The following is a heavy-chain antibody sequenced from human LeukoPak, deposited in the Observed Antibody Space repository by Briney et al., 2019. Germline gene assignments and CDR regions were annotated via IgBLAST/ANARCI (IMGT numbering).Heavy chain of an antibody. D-gene: IGHD5-24*01. V-gene: IGHV1-69*06. CDR2: IIPIFGTA. Sequence: SVKVSCKASGGTFSSYAISWVRQAPGQGLEWMGGIIPIFGTANYAQKFQGRVTITADKSTSTAYMELSSLRSEDTAVYYCARGRGPGYNGGGYYWGQGTLVTVSS. CDR3: ARGRGPGYNGGGYY. J-gene: IGHJ4*02. CDR1: GGTFSSYA.